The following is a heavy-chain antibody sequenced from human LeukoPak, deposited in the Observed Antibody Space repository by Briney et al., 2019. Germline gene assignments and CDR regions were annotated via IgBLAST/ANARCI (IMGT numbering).Heavy chain of an antibody. J-gene: IGHJ4*02. V-gene: IGHV3-30*02. CDR2: IRYDGSNK. Sequence: QPGGSLRLSCAASGFTFSSYGMHWVRQAPGKGLEWVAFIRYDGSNKYYADSVKGRFTISRDNSKNTLYLQMNSLRAEDTAVYYCAKARSRYSSGWYSFDYWGQGTLVTVSS. D-gene: IGHD6-19*01. CDR1: GFTFSSYG. CDR3: AKARSRYSSGWYSFDY.